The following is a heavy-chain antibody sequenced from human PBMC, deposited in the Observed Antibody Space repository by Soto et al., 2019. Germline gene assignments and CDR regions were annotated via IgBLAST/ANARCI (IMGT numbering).Heavy chain of an antibody. CDR2: IYSGGST. V-gene: IGHV3-66*01. CDR1: GFTFSSCA. CDR3: ARCDGSATYCFFFAY. D-gene: IGHD3-10*01. Sequence: GGSLRLSCAASGFTFSSCAMGWVRQAPGKGLEWVSAIYSGGSTYYADSVKGRFTISRDNSRNTLYLQMNSLRAEDTAVYFCARCDGSATYCFFFAYWGQGTPVTVSS. J-gene: IGHJ4*02.